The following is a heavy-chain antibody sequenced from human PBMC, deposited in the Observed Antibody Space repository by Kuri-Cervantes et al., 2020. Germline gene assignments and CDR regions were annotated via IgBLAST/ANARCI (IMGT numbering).Heavy chain of an antibody. CDR3: ARGGGRRGADYHYGMDV. J-gene: IGHJ6*02. V-gene: IGHV3-30-3*01. D-gene: IGHD2-15*01. Sequence: GGSLRLSCAASGFTFSSYAMHWVRQAPGKGLEWVAVISYGGSNKYYADSVKGRFTISRDNSKNTLYLQMNSQRAEDTSVYYCARGGGRRGADYHYGMDVWGQGTMVTVSS. CDR2: ISYGGSNK. CDR1: GFTFSSYA.